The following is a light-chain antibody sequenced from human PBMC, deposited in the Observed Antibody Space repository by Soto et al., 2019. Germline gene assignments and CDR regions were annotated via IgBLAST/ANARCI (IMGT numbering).Light chain of an antibody. J-gene: IGLJ3*02. CDR2: SSN. CDR1: HSNIGRNS. CDR3: AAWDDSLNGRV. Sequence: QSVLTQPPSASGTPGQRVTIPCSGTHSNIGRNSVNWYLQLPGTALRLLIFSSNQRPLGVPDRFSGSRSGTSASLAITGLRSEDDAYYYCAAWDDSLNGRVFGGGTKLTVL. V-gene: IGLV1-44*01.